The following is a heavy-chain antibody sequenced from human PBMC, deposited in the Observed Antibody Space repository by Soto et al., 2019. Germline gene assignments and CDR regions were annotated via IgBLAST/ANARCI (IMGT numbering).Heavy chain of an antibody. V-gene: IGHV4-30-4*02. CDR1: GGSISSGDYY. J-gene: IGHJ6*02. D-gene: IGHD6-13*01. CDR2: IYYSGST. CDR3: ARDFTIAAAGTPYYYGMDV. Sequence: SETLSLTCTVSGGSISSGDYYWSWIRQPPGKGLEWIGYIYYSGSTYYNPSLKSRVTISVDTSKNQFSLKLSSVTAADTAVYYCARDFTIAAAGTPYYYGMDVWGQGTTVTVSS.